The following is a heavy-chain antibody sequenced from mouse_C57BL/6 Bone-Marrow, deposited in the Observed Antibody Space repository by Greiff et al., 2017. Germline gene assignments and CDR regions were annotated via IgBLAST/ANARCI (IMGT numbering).Heavy chain of an antibody. D-gene: IGHD2-5*01. CDR3: TFYSNYYFDY. Sequence: VQLQQSGAELVRPGASVKLSCTASGFNIKDDYMHWVKQRPEQGLEWIGVIDPENGDTEYASKFQGKATITADTSSNTAYRQLSSLTSEDTAVYYCTFYSNYYFDYWGQGTTLTVSS. J-gene: IGHJ2*01. CDR1: GFNIKDDY. V-gene: IGHV14-4*01. CDR2: IDPENGDT.